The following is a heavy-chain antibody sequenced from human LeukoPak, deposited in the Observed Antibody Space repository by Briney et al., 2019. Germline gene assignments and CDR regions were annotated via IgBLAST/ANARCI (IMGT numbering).Heavy chain of an antibody. CDR1: GYTFTGYY. Sequence: ASVKVSCKASGYTFTGYYIHWVRQAPGQGLEWMGWINPNSGGTNYAQKFQGRVTMTRDTSISTAYMELSRLRSDDTAVYYCARDRRGWLQSGSVNDYWGQGTLVTVSS. CDR3: ARDRRGWLQSGSVNDY. J-gene: IGHJ4*02. V-gene: IGHV1-2*02. D-gene: IGHD1-26*01. CDR2: INPNSGGT.